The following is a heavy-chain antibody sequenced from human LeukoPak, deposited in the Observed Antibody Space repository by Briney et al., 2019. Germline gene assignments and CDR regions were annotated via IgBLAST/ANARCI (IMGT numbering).Heavy chain of an antibody. CDR2: IYYSGST. Sequence: SETLSLTCTVSGGSISSGDYYWSWIRQPPGKGLEWIGYIYYSGSTYCNPSLKSRVTISVDTSKNQFSLKLSSVTAADTAVYYCARYCSSTSCYPMGRAAFDIWGQGTMVTVSS. CDR3: ARYCSSTSCYPMGRAAFDI. J-gene: IGHJ3*02. D-gene: IGHD2-2*01. V-gene: IGHV4-30-4*08. CDR1: GGSISSGDYY.